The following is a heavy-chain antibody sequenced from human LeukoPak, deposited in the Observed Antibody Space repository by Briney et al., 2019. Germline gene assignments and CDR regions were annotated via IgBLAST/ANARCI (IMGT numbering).Heavy chain of an antibody. Sequence: PSETLSLTCTVSGGSISSGGYYWSWIRQHPGKGLEWIGYIYSSGTTNYNPSLKSRVTISVDTSKNQFSLKMRSVTAADTAVYYCARQVLASEGWFDPWGQGTLVTVPS. V-gene: IGHV4-61*08. CDR2: IYSSGTT. D-gene: IGHD3-3*01. J-gene: IGHJ5*02. CDR3: ARQVLASEGWFDP. CDR1: GGSISSGGYY.